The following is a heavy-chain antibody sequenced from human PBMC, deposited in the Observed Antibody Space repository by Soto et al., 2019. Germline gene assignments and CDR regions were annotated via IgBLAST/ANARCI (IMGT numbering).Heavy chain of an antibody. CDR2: TSYDGSNK. D-gene: IGHD5-18*01. V-gene: IGHV3-30-3*01. CDR1: GFTFSSYA. CDR3: ARGFGRGYSYGSTFY. J-gene: IGHJ4*02. Sequence: GGSLRLSCAASGFTFSSYAMHWVRQAPGKGLEWVAVTSYDGSNKYYADSVKGRFTISRDNSKNTLYLQMNSLRAEDTAVYYCARGFGRGYSYGSTFYWGQGTLVTVSS.